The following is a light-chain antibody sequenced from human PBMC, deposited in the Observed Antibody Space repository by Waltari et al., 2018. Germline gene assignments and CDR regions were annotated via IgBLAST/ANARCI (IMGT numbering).Light chain of an antibody. CDR1: SSYVGGYNS. Sequence: HSALTQPASVSGSPGPSITISCPGTSSYVGGYNSVSWYQQHPGKAPKLMIFDVISRPSGISNRFSGSKSGTTASLTISGLQAEDEADYYCSSYISSDTLELFGGGTSLTVL. V-gene: IGLV2-14*03. CDR3: SSYISSDTLEL. J-gene: IGLJ2*01. CDR2: DVI.